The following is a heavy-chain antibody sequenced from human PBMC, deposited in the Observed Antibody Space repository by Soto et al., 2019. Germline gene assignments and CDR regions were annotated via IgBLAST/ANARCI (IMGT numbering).Heavy chain of an antibody. V-gene: IGHV1-8*01. Sequence: ASVKVSCKASGYSFTSLDINWVRQTAGQGLEWMGWMEPNTGRTGYAQKFQGRVTMTRDTSINTAYMELTTLTSDDTAFYYCARGVSAGVDYWGQGTLVTVSS. CDR2: MEPNTGRT. CDR3: ARGVSAGVDY. D-gene: IGHD1-26*01. J-gene: IGHJ4*02. CDR1: GYSFTSLD.